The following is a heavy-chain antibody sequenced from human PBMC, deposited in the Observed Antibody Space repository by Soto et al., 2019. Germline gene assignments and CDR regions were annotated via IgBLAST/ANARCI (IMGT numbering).Heavy chain of an antibody. CDR3: AREDSIIIPAVSDF. CDR2: ISKSDYT. V-gene: IGHV3-21*01. D-gene: IGHD2-2*01. Sequence: GGSLRLSCTVSGFAFNNYGINWVRQAPGKGLEWVSSISKSDYTYYSDSVRGRFAISRDNAKSSVSLQMNTLRVEDTAVYYCAREDSIIIPAVSDFWGQGTLVTVSS. CDR1: GFAFNNYG. J-gene: IGHJ4*02.